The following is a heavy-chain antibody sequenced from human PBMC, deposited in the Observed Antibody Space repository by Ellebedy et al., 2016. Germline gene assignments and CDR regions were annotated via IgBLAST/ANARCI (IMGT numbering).Heavy chain of an antibody. CDR1: GFTFDDYT. Sequence: GESLKISXEASGFTFDDYTMHWVRQAPGKGLEWVSLISWDGGNTHYADSVKGRFTISRDNSKNSLYLQMNSLRTEDTAFYYCAKPQTDYGGTSYYFDYWGQGTLVTVSS. CDR2: ISWDGGNT. D-gene: IGHD4-23*01. V-gene: IGHV3-43*01. J-gene: IGHJ4*02. CDR3: AKPQTDYGGTSYYFDY.